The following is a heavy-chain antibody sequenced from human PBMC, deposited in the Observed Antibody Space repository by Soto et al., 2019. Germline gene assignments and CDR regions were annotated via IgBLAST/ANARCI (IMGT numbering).Heavy chain of an antibody. Sequence: EVQLVESGGGLVKPGGSLRLSCAASGFTFSSYSMNWVRQAPGKGLEWVSSISSSSSYIYYADSVKGRFTISRDNAKNSLYLQMNSLRAEDTAVYYCARADIVVVPDSYYYYGMDVWGQGTTVTVSS. J-gene: IGHJ6*02. V-gene: IGHV3-21*01. CDR2: ISSSSSYI. CDR1: GFTFSSYS. CDR3: ARADIVVVPDSYYYYGMDV. D-gene: IGHD2-2*01.